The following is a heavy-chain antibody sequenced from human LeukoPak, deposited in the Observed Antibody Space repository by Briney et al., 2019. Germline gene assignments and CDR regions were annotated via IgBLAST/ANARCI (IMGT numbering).Heavy chain of an antibody. CDR3: ARTNAFDI. CDR1: GYSITSNNW. Sequence: PSDTLSLTCAVSGYSITSNNWWAWIRQPPGKGLEWIGYIYYSGSTNYNPSLKSRATISVDTSKNQFSLRLSSVTAADTAVYYCARTNAFDIWGQGTMVTVSS. CDR2: IYYSGST. J-gene: IGHJ3*02. V-gene: IGHV4-28*01.